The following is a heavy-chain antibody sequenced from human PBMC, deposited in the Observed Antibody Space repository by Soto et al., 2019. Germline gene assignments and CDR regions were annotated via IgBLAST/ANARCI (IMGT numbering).Heavy chain of an antibody. V-gene: IGHV3-7*04. CDR3: ARDVQHAGKLVS. J-gene: IGHJ4*02. Sequence: GGSLRLSCAASGFTFSSYWMHWVRQAPGEGLEWVANINSRGSEKYYVGSVKGRFTISRDNTMSSVYLQINSLRVEDTAVYYCARDVQHAGKLVSWGQGTLDEVSS. D-gene: IGHD6-13*01. CDR2: INSRGSEK. CDR1: GFTFSSYW.